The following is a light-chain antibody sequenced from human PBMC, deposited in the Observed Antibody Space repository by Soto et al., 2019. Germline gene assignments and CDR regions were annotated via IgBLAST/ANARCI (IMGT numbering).Light chain of an antibody. CDR2: DAS. Sequence: EIVLTQSPPTLSLSPGERATLSSRPSQSVGDYLGWYQQKPGQAPRLLIYDASQRATGVPARFSASGSGTDFTLTISSLEPEDFAVYYCQQRTNWPPSLAFGGGTKVDIK. J-gene: IGKJ4*01. CDR1: QSVGDY. CDR3: QQRTNWPPSLA. V-gene: IGKV3-11*01.